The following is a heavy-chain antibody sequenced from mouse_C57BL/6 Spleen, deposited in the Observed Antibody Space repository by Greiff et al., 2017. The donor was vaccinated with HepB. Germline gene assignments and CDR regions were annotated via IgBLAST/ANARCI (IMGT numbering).Heavy chain of an antibody. CDR2: ISDGGSYT. D-gene: IGHD2-5*01. V-gene: IGHV5-4*01. CDR3: ARAYSKGYFDC. J-gene: IGHJ2*01. CDR1: GFTFSSSS. Sequence: EVHLVESGGGLVKPGGSLKLSCAASGFTFSSSSMSWVRQTPEKRLEWVATISDGGSYTYYPDNVKGRFTISRDNTKNNLYLQLSHLKSEDTAMYYCARAYSKGYFDCWGQGTTLTVAS.